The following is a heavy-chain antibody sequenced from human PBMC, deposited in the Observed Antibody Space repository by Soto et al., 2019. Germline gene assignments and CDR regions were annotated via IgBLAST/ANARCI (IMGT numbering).Heavy chain of an antibody. CDR3: AKQPVPHTNAFDI. J-gene: IGHJ3*02. CDR1: GFTFSSYG. Sequence: QVQLVESGGGVVQPGRSLRLSCAASGFTFSSYGIHWVRQAPGKGLEWVAVISYDASNKYYEDSVKGRFTISRDNSKSTLYLQMNSLTAEDTAVYHCAKQPVPHTNAFDIWGQGTTVTVSS. CDR2: ISYDASNK. V-gene: IGHV3-30*18. D-gene: IGHD2-2*01.